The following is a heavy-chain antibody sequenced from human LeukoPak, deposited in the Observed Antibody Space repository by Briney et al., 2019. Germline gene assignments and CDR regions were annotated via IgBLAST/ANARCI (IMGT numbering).Heavy chain of an antibody. V-gene: IGHV1-18*01. CDR2: ISAYNGNT. D-gene: IGHD1-26*01. Sequence: AAVKLSCKASGYSFTSYGNSWVRQAPVPGQERVGWISAYNGNTNYAQTLQGRVTMTPDTSTRTAYMELRSLRSDDTAVYYCARDGVGATGPLLGYMDVWGKGTTVTVSS. CDR1: GYSFTSYG. CDR3: ARDGVGATGPLLGYMDV. J-gene: IGHJ6*03.